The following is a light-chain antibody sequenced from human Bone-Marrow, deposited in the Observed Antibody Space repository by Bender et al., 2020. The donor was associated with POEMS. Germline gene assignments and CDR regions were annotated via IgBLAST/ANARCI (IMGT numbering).Light chain of an antibody. CDR3: CSYAGTYTWV. V-gene: IGLV2-8*01. CDR1: SSDIGGYDY. CDR2: EAT. J-gene: IGLJ3*02. Sequence: QSALTQPASVSGSPGQSITISCTGTSSDIGGYDYVSWYQHHPGKAPKLMIYEATKRPSGVPDRFSASKSGNTASLTVSGLQAEDEADYYCCSYAGTYTWVFGGGTKLTVL.